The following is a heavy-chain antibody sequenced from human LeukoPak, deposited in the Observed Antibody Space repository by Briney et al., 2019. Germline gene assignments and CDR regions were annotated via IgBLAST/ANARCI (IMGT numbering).Heavy chain of an antibody. CDR1: GFTFSSYS. D-gene: IGHD1-26*01. CDR3: AKSKISWVYSHDY. J-gene: IGHJ4*02. Sequence: GGSLRLSCSASGFTFSSYSMNWVRQAPGKGLEWVSAISGSGGSTYYADSVKGRFTISRDNSKNTLYLQMNSLRAEDTAVYYCAKSKISWVYSHDYWGQGTLVTVSS. CDR2: ISGSGGST. V-gene: IGHV3-23*01.